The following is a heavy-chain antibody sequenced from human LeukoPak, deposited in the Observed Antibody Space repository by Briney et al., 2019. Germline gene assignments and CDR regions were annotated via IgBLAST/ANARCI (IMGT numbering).Heavy chain of an antibody. J-gene: IGHJ4*02. CDR2: ITSGSSPI. CDR1: GFAFRSYS. D-gene: IGHD4-17*01. Sequence: GGSLRLSCAASGFAFRSYSMNWVRQAPGKGLEWVSYITSGSSPIYYADSVKGRFTISRDNAKNSLYLQMNSLRDEDTAVYYCARRAYGDDSFDYWGQGTLVTVSS. V-gene: IGHV3-48*02. CDR3: ARRAYGDDSFDY.